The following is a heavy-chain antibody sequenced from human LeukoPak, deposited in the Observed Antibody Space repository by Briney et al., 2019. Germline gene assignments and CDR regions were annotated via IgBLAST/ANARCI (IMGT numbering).Heavy chain of an antibody. CDR3: ARGVYYDYVWGSYFLLDY. V-gene: IGHV1-69*01. J-gene: IGHJ4*02. CDR2: IIPIFGTA. Sequence: ASVKLSCKASGGTFSSYAISWVRQAPGQGLEWMGGIIPIFGTANYAQKFQGRVTITADESTSTAYMELSSLRSEDTSVSYCARGVYYDYVWGSYFLLDYWGQGTLVTVSS. D-gene: IGHD3-16*01. CDR1: GGTFSSYA.